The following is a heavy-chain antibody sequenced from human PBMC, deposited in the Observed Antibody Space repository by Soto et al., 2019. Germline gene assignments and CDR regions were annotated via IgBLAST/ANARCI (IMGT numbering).Heavy chain of an antibody. Sequence: QVQLQESGPGLVNPSETLSLTCTVSGGSISGGGYYLSWIRQPPGKGLEWIGYTYDSGSTYYNPSLKSRISIAIDTSKLQFSLRLSSVTAADTAVYFCACEINPLNTDWYFDLWGRGTLVTVSS. V-gene: IGHV4-30-4*01. CDR2: TYDSGST. D-gene: IGHD2-2*02. CDR3: ACEINPLNTDWYFDL. J-gene: IGHJ2*01. CDR1: GGSISGGGYY.